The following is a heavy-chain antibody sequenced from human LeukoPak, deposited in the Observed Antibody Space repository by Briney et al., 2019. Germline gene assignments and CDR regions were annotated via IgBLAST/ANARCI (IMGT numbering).Heavy chain of an antibody. V-gene: IGHV1-69*05. J-gene: IGHJ5*02. CDR2: IIPIFGTA. Sequence: PRASVEVSCKASGGTFSSYAISWVRQAPGQGLEWMGGIIPIFGTANYAQKFQGRVTITTDESTSTAYMELSSLRSEDTAVYYCASEGRSLIIAAAGTGWFDPWGQGTLVTVSS. CDR1: GGTFSSYA. CDR3: ASEGRSLIIAAAGTGWFDP. D-gene: IGHD6-13*01.